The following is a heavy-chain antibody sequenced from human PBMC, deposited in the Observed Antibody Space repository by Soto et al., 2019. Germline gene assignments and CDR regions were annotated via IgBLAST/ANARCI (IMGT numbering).Heavy chain of an antibody. CDR3: ARGSRRLVSFGL. CDR2: INHSGST. J-gene: IGHJ4*02. Sequence: SEPLSLTRAVSGGAFRGYYWSWIRQPPGKGLEWIGEINHSGSTNYIPSLKSRVSVSVDTSKSPFSLKLSSVTAADTAVYYCARGSRRLVSFGLWGQGTLVTVSS. D-gene: IGHD3-10*01. V-gene: IGHV4-34*01. CDR1: GGAFRGYY.